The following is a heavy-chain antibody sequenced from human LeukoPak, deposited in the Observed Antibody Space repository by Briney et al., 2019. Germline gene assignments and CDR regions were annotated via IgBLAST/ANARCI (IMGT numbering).Heavy chain of an antibody. CDR2: ICSSGSTI. CDR1: GFTFSSHS. CDR3: ARGTVAGKAPY. V-gene: IGHV3-48*01. Sequence: PGGPLRLSCAASGFTFSSHSMNWVRQAPGKGLEWVSYICSSGSTIYYADSVKGRFSISRDNAKNSLHLQMNSLRAEDTAVYYCARGTVAGKAPYWGQGTLVTVSS. J-gene: IGHJ4*02. D-gene: IGHD6-19*01.